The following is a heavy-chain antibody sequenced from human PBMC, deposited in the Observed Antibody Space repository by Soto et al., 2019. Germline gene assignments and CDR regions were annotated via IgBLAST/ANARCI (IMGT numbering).Heavy chain of an antibody. CDR3: AKDQEKTYVAGTGFAP. CDR2: ISGSGGST. CDR1: GFTFSSYA. V-gene: IGHV3-23*01. J-gene: IGHJ5*02. Sequence: GGSLILSCAASGFTFSSYAMSWVRQAPGKGLEWDSAISGSGGSTYYADSVKGRFTISRDNSKNTLYLQMNSLRADDTAVYYCAKDQEKTYVAGTGFAPWGQGTLVPVSS. D-gene: IGHD6-19*01.